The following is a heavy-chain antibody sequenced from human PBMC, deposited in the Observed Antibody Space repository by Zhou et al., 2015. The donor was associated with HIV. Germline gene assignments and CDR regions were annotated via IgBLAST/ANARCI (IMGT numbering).Heavy chain of an antibody. CDR1: GGTFSSYA. Sequence: QVQLVQSGAEVKKPGSSVKVSCKASGGTFSSYAISWVRQAPGQGLEWMGGIIPIFGTANYAQKFQGRVTITADESTSTAYMELSSLRSEDTAVYYCARGASSPYYDSSGSDAFDIWGQGTMVTGLF. D-gene: IGHD3-22*01. J-gene: IGHJ3*02. CDR3: ARGASSPYYDSSGSDAFDI. V-gene: IGHV1-69*01. CDR2: IIPIFGTA.